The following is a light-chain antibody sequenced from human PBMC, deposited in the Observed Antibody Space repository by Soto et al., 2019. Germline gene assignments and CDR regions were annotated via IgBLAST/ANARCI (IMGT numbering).Light chain of an antibody. CDR3: QQYGSSLIT. CDR2: GAS. Sequence: EIVLKQSPGTLSLSPGERATLSCRASQSVSNNYLAWYQQKPGQAPRLLIYGASNRATGIPDRFSGSGSGTDFTLTISRVEPEDFAEYYCQQYGSSLITFGQGARLEIK. V-gene: IGKV3-20*01. CDR1: QSVSNNY. J-gene: IGKJ5*01.